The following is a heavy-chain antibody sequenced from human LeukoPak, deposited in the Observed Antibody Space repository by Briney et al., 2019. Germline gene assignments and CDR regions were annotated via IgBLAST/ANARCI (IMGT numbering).Heavy chain of an antibody. CDR2: INPNSGGT. J-gene: IGHJ6*03. CDR1: GYTFTGYY. Sequence: GASVKVSCKASGYTFTGYYMHWVRQAPGQGLEWMGWINPNSGGTNYAQKFQGRATMTRDTSISTAYMELSRLRSDDTAVYYCAREYSSSSANYYYYMDVWGKGTTVTVSS. D-gene: IGHD6-6*01. CDR3: AREYSSSSANYYYYMDV. V-gene: IGHV1-2*02.